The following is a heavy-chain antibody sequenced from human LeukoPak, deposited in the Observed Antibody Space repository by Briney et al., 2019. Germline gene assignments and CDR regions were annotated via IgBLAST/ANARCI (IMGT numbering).Heavy chain of an antibody. D-gene: IGHD3-22*01. J-gene: IGHJ4*02. CDR3: ARGTDYYDSSGYGY. V-gene: IGHV1-2*02. Sequence: ASVKVSCKASGYTFTSYDINWVRQTTGQGLEWMGWINPNSGGTNYAQKFQGRVTMTRDTSISTAYMELSRLRSDDTAVYYCARGTDYYDSSGYGYWGQGTLVTVSS. CDR2: INPNSGGT. CDR1: GYTFTSYD.